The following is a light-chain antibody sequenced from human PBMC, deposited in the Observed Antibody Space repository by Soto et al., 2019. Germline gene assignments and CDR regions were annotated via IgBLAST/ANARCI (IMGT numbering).Light chain of an antibody. CDR2: EGS. V-gene: IGLV2-23*01. Sequence: QSALTQPASVSGSPGQSITISCTGPSSDVGNYNLVSWYQQHPGKAPKLMIYEGSKRPSGVSNRFSGSKSGNTASLTLSGLQAEDEADYYCCSYAGSSTLVFGGGTKLTVL. CDR1: SSDVGNYNL. J-gene: IGLJ2*01. CDR3: CSYAGSSTLV.